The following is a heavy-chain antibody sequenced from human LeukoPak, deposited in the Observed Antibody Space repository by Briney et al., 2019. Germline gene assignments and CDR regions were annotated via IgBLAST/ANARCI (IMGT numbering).Heavy chain of an antibody. Sequence: GESLKISCKASGYSFTNYWIGWVRQMPGKGLEWMGIIYPGDSDIKYSPSFQGQVTISADKSISTAYLQWSSLKASDTAMYYCASGTLSDYYYMDVWGKGTTVTVSS. V-gene: IGHV5-51*01. J-gene: IGHJ6*03. CDR3: ASGTLSDYYYMDV. CDR2: IYPGDSDI. CDR1: GYSFTNYW. D-gene: IGHD2/OR15-2a*01.